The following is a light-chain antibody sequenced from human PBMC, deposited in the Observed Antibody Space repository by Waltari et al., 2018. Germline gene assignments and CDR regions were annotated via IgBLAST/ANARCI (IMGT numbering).Light chain of an antibody. CDR3: QHYGSSPYT. J-gene: IGKJ2*01. Sequence: IVLTQSPGTLSLSPGERATLSCRASQSVSTNYLALYQHKPQQAPRLIIYGASRRATGIPDRFSGSGSGTEFTLTIRGLEPEDVAVYYCQHYGSSPYTVGQGAKLEIK. CDR1: QSVSTNY. V-gene: IGKV3-20*01. CDR2: GAS.